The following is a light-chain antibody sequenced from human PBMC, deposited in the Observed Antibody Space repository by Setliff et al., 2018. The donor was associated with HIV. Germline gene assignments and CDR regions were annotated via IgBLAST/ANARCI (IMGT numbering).Light chain of an antibody. CDR2: EVN. Sequence: QSALTQPASVSGSPGQSITISCTGTSSDVGNYNLVSWYQQHPGNAPKLLIYEVNKRPSWVSNRFSGSKSGNTASLTISGLQAEDEADYYCSSYTFSSTPYDFGTGTKVTVL. CDR1: SSDVGNYNL. V-gene: IGLV2-14*02. CDR3: SSYTFSSTPYD. J-gene: IGLJ1*01.